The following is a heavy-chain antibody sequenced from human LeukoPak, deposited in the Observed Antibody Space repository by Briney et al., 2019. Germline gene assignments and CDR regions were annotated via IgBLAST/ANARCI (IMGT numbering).Heavy chain of an antibody. D-gene: IGHD4-17*01. CDR2: IIPIFGTA. J-gene: IGHJ4*02. CDR1: GGTFSSYA. V-gene: IGHV1-69*05. CDR3: ARVVSVTTLFDY. Sequence: ASVKVSCKASGGTFSSYAISWVRQAPGQGLEWMGGIIPIFGTANYAQKFQGRVTMTTDTSTSTAYMELRSLRSDDTAVYYCARVVSVTTLFDYWGQGTLVTVSS.